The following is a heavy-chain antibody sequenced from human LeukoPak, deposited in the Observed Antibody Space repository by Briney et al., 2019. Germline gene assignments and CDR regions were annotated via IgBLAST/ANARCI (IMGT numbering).Heavy chain of an antibody. V-gene: IGHV4-59*01. D-gene: IGHD6-19*01. CDR3: ARDGYSSGWSPDPYFDY. Sequence: SETLSLTCTVSGGSISNYYWSWIRQPPGKGLEWIGYIYYSGSTNYNPSLKSRVTISVDTSKNQFSPKLTSVTAADTAVYYCARDGYSSGWSPDPYFDYWGQGTLVTVSS. CDR1: GGSISNYY. CDR2: IYYSGST. J-gene: IGHJ4*02.